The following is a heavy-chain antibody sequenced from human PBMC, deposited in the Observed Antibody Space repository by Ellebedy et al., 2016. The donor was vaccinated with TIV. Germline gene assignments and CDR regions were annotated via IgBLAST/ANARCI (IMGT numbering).Heavy chain of an antibody. V-gene: IGHV3-30-3*01. D-gene: IGHD6-6*01. Sequence: GESLKISXAASGFTFRSYAMHWVRQAPGKGLEWVAVISYDENNKHYADSVKGRFTISRDNSKNTLYLQMNSLRAEDTAVYYCASLYMVGEQLVLKFHYMDVWGKGTTVTVSS. CDR1: GFTFRSYA. CDR3: ASLYMVGEQLVLKFHYMDV. J-gene: IGHJ6*03. CDR2: ISYDENNK.